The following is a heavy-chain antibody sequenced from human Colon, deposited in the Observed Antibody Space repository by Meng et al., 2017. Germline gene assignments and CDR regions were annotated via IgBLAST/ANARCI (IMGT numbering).Heavy chain of an antibody. D-gene: IGHD3-22*01. Sequence: ESLKISRAASGLTFSDIWMIWVRQAPGKGLEWVGRIKSNSVGGTVDYAAPVRGRFTISRDDSNNMLFLQMNSLKTDDTAVYYCTAEVTYYFDSRGYYNGLGYWGQGALVTVSS. CDR3: TAEVTYYFDSRGYYNGLGY. CDR1: GLTFSDIW. J-gene: IGHJ4*02. CDR2: IKSNSVGGTV. V-gene: IGHV3-15*01.